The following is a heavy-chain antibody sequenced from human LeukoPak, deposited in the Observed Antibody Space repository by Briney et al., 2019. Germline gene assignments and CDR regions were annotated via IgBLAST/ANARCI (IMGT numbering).Heavy chain of an antibody. Sequence: ASVKVSCKVSGYTLTELSMHWVRQAPGQGLEWMGWINPNSGGTNYAQKFQGRVTMTRDTSISTAYMELSRLRSDDTAVYYCARSSGELLSHFDYWGQGTLVTVSS. CDR3: ARSSGELLSHFDY. CDR1: GYTLTELS. V-gene: IGHV1-2*02. D-gene: IGHD3-10*01. CDR2: INPNSGGT. J-gene: IGHJ4*02.